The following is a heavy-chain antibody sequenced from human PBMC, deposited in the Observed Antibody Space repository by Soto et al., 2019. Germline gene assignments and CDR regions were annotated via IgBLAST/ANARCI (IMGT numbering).Heavy chain of an antibody. CDR1: GFSISSGYF. Sequence: PSETLSLTCAVSGFSISSGYFWGWIRQPPGKGPEWLGSIYHSGTTYYNPSVKGRVTISVDTSKNQFSLKLRSVTAADTAVYYCARRVKYGSGRRPAYYFDYWGQGTLVTVSS. J-gene: IGHJ4*02. CDR2: IYHSGTT. D-gene: IGHD3-10*01. CDR3: ARRVKYGSGRRPAYYFDY. V-gene: IGHV4-38-2*01.